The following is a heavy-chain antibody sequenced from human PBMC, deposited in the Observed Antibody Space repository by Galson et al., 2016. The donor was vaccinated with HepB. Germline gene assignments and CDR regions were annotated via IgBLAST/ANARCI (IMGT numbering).Heavy chain of an antibody. CDR2: ISGSGVST. D-gene: IGHD2/OR15-2a*01. V-gene: IGHV3-23*01. CDR3: AKRHEYCPPVGCSVDS. Sequence: SLRLSCAASGFTFSSYAISWVRQAPGKGLEWVSLISGSGVSTYYADSVKGRFTISRDNSNNMLFLQMSSLRVDDTAVYYCAKRHEYCPPVGCSVDSWGQGTLVSVSS. J-gene: IGHJ4*02. CDR1: GFTFSSYA.